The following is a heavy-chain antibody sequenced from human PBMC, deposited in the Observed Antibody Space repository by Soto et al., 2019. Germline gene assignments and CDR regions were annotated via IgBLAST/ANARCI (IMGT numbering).Heavy chain of an antibody. CDR1: DGTIRSGGYS. J-gene: IGHJ5*02. CDR3: ARVDTAMIGLKTGGWDGFDP. CDR2: IYRSGST. Sequence: PSVPHYLTCTVSDGTIRSGGYSWSWIRQPPGKGLEWIGYIYRSGSTYYNPSLKSRVTISVDRSKNQFSLKLSSVTAADTAVYYCARVDTAMIGLKTGGWDGFDPWGQGTLVTVSS. V-gene: IGHV4-30-2*01. D-gene: IGHD5-18*01.